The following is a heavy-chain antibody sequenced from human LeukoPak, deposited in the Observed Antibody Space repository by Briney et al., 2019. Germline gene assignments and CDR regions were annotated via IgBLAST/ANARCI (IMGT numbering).Heavy chain of an antibody. CDR1: GYTFTGYY. Sequence: ASVKVSCKAAGYTFTGYYMYWVRQAPGQGLEWMGRINPNSGGTNYAQKFQGRVTMTRDTSISTAYMELSRLRSDDTAVYYCARGYCSGGSCYSVENWFDPWGQGTLVTVSS. CDR2: INPNSGGT. CDR3: ARGYCSGGSCYSVENWFDP. D-gene: IGHD2-15*01. J-gene: IGHJ5*02. V-gene: IGHV1-2*06.